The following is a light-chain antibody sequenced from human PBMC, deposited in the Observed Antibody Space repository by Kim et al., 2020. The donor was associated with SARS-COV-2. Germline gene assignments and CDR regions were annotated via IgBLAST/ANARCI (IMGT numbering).Light chain of an antibody. CDR2: AAS. V-gene: IGKV1-39*01. CDR1: QSISSY. J-gene: IGKJ1*01. CDR3: QQSYSTPWT. Sequence: ASVGDKVTITCRASQSISSYLNWYQQKPGKAPKLLIYAASSLQSGVPSRFSGSGSGTDFTLTISSLQPEDFATYYCQQSYSTPWTFGQGTKVDIK.